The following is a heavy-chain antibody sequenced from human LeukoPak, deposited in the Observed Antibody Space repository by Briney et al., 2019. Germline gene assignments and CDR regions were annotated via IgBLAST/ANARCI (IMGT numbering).Heavy chain of an antibody. J-gene: IGHJ4*02. CDR1: GYTFTGYY. CDR2: INPNSGGT. V-gene: IGHV1-2*02. CDR3: ARGTMITFGGVIVRGY. Sequence: ASVKVSCKASGYTFTGYYMHWVRQAPGQGLEWMGWINPNSGGTNYAQKFQGRVTMTRDTSISTAYMELSRLRSDDTAVYYCARGTMITFGGVIVRGYWGQGTLVTVSS. D-gene: IGHD3-16*02.